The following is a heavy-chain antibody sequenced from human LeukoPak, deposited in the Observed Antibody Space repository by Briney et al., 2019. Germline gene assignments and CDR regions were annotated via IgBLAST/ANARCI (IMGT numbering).Heavy chain of an antibody. CDR2: ISGSGGST. J-gene: IGHJ4*02. V-gene: IGHV3-23*01. D-gene: IGHD5-18*01. CDR1: GFTFGSYA. CDR3: AKSSGYSYGSIDY. Sequence: GGPLRLSCAASGFTFGSYAMSWVRQAPGKGLEWVSAISGSGGSTYYADSVKGRFTISRDNSKNTLYLQMNSLRAEDTAVYYCAKSSGYSYGSIDYWGQGTLVTVSS.